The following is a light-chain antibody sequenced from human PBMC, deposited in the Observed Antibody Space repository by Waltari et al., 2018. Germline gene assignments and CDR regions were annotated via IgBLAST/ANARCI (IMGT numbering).Light chain of an antibody. CDR1: QRVSTT. Sequence: EIVMTQSPATLSVSPGESATLSCRASQRVSTTLAWYQQNPGQAPRLLIYCASTRATGIPARFSGSGSGTEFTLTISSLQSADFAIYYCQQRGDWPRLTFGQGTKVEIK. V-gene: IGKV3-15*01. CDR3: QQRGDWPRLT. CDR2: CAS. J-gene: IGKJ1*01.